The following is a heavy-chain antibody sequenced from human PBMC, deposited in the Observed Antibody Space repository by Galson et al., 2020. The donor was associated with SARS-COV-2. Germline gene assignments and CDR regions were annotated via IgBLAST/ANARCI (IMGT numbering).Heavy chain of an antibody. CDR2: ISYDGSNK. CDR1: GFTFSSYG. V-gene: IGHV3-30*03. D-gene: IGHD1-26*01. CDR3: ARPRSGSYLYWFVP. Sequence: GESLKISCAASGFTFSSYGMHWVRQAPGKGLEWVAVISYDGSNKYYADSVKGRFTISRDNSKNTLYLQMNSLRAEDTAVYYCARPRSGSYLYWFVPWGQGTLVTVSS. J-gene: IGHJ5*02.